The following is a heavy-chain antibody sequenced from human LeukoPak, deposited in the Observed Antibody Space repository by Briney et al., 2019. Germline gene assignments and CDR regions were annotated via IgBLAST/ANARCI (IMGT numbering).Heavy chain of an antibody. CDR1: GFTFDDYT. CDR3: AKGPEQWLERYYFDY. CDR2: ISWDGGST. D-gene: IGHD6-19*01. J-gene: IGHJ4*02. V-gene: IGHV3-43*01. Sequence: GGSLRLSCAASGFTFDDYTMHWVRQAPGKGLEWVSLISWDGGSTYYADSVKGRLTISRDNSKNSLYLQMNSLRTEDTALYYCAKGPEQWLERYYFDYWGQGTLVTVSS.